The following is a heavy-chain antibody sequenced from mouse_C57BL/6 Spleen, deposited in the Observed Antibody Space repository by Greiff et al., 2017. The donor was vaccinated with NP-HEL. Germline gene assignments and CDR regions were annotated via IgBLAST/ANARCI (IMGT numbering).Heavy chain of an antibody. V-gene: IGHV1-53*01. CDR2: INPSNGGT. CDR1: GYTFTSYW. CDR3: ARSLYYNAMDY. Sequence: QVHVKQPGTELVKPGASVKLSCKASGYTFTSYWMHWVKQRPGQGLEWIGNINPSNGGTNYNEKFKSKATLTVDKSSSTAYMQLSSLTSEDSAVYYCARSLYYNAMDYWGQGTSVTVSS. D-gene: IGHD2-1*01. J-gene: IGHJ4*01.